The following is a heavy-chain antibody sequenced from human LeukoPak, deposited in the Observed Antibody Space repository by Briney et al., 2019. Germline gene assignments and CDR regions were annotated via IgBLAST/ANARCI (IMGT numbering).Heavy chain of an antibody. J-gene: IGHJ6*03. V-gene: IGHV3-30*02. CDR2: IRNDGSKK. D-gene: IGHD3-3*01. CDR3: ARELRFFYMDV. CDR1: GFTFSGYG. Sequence: GGSLRLSCAASGFTFSGYGMHWVRQAPGKGLEWVAFIRNDGSKKYSADSVKGRFTISRDNSLNTVYLQMNSLRAEDTAVYYCARELRFFYMDVWGKGTTVTVSS.